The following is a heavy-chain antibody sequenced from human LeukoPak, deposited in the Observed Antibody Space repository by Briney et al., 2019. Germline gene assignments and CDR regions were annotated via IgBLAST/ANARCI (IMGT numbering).Heavy chain of an antibody. CDR3: AAFWQQLVRVDHPYRYYYYGMDV. J-gene: IGHJ6*02. V-gene: IGHV1-24*01. D-gene: IGHD6-13*01. Sequence: ASVKVSCKVSGYTLTELSMHWVRQAPGKGLEWMGGFDPEDGETIYAQKFQGRVTMTEDTSTDTAYMELSSLRSEDTAVYYCAAFWQQLVRVDHPYRYYYYGMDVWGQGTTVTVSS. CDR2: FDPEDGET. CDR1: GYTLTELS.